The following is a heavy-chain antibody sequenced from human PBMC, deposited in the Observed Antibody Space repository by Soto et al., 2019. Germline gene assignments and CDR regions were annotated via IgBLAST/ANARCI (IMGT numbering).Heavy chain of an antibody. D-gene: IGHD2-21*02. CDR1: GFTFSSYG. J-gene: IGHJ3*02. V-gene: IGHV3-30*18. CDR3: AKDQRGGDYFYAFDI. CDR2: ISYGGSNK. Sequence: GGSLRLSCAASGFTFSSYGMHWVRQAPGKGLEWVAVISYGGSNKYYADSVKGRFTISRDNSKNTLYLQMNSLRAEDTALFYCAKDQRGGDYFYAFDIWGQGTMVTVSS.